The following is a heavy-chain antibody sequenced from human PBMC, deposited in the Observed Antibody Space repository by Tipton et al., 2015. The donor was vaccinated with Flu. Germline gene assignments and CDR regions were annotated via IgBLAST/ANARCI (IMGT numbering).Heavy chain of an antibody. V-gene: IGHV1-18*01. J-gene: IGHJ6*02. CDR2: IIGYDGDT. CDR3: ARDRGSYNIHLEYHYYYGMDV. Sequence: QMQLVQSGVEVKKPGASVKVSCKASGYTFSNYGITWVRQAPGQGLEWMGWIIGYDGDTNYAEKLQGRVTMTTDTSTNTAYMELRSLKSDDTAMYYCARDRGSYNIHLEYHYYYGMDVWGQGTTVTVSS. D-gene: IGHD1-26*01. CDR1: GYTFSNYG.